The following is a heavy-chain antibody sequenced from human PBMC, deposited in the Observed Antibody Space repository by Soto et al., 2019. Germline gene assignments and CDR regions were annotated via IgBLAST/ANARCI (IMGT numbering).Heavy chain of an antibody. CDR3: ARDLGSSWYIIPYYYYGMDV. D-gene: IGHD6-13*01. J-gene: IGHJ6*02. Sequence: SQTLSLTCAISGDSVSSNSAAWNWIRQSPSRGLEWLGRTYYRSKWYNDYAVSVKSRITINPDTSKNQFSLQLNSVTPEDTAVYYCARDLGSSWYIIPYYYYGMDVWGQGTTVTVS. V-gene: IGHV6-1*01. CDR1: GDSVSSNSAA. CDR2: TYYRSKWYN.